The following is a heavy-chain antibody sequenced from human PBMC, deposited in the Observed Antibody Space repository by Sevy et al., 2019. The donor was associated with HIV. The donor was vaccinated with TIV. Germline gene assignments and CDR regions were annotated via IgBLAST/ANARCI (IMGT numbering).Heavy chain of an antibody. D-gene: IGHD3-3*01. J-gene: IGHJ3*02. CDR2: INPNSGVT. Sequence: ASVKVSCKTTGYIFSDYNMHWVRQAPGQGLEWMALINPNSGVTIYAPNFRGRVSVTSDTSMSTADMELSGLTSDDTAVYYCVREDINAPRTLLSFDIWGQGTMVTVSS. CDR1: GYIFSDYN. V-gene: IGHV1-2*06. CDR3: VREDINAPRTLLSFDI.